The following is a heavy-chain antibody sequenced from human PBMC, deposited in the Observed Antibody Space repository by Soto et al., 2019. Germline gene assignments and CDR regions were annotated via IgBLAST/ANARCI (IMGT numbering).Heavy chain of an antibody. D-gene: IGHD5-18*01. CDR2: IVVGSGNT. CDR1: TFTFTSSA. V-gene: IGHV1-58*01. Sequence: GASVKVSCKASTFTFTSSAVQWVRQARGQRLEWIGWIVVGSGNTKYAQNFQERVTITRDMSSGTAYLELSSLRSEDTAMYYCAKETGQRGSSYGAYFDYWGQGTLVTVSS. J-gene: IGHJ4*02. CDR3: AKETGQRGSSYGAYFDY.